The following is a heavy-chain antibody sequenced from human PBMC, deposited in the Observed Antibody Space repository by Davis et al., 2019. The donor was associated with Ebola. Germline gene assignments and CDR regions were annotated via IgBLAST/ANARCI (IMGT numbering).Heavy chain of an antibody. D-gene: IGHD6-19*01. CDR1: GGSISSYY. CDR2: INHSGST. Sequence: MPSETLSLTCTVSGGSISSYYWSWIRQPPGKGLEWIGEINHSGSTNYNPSLKSRVTISVDTSKNQFSLRLSSVTAADTAVYFCARESYSSGWFEYWGQGTLVTVSS. V-gene: IGHV4-34*01. J-gene: IGHJ4*02. CDR3: ARESYSSGWFEY.